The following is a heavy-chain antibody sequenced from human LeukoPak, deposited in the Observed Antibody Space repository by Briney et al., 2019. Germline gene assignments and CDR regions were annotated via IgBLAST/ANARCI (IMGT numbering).Heavy chain of an antibody. D-gene: IGHD2-2*01. Sequence: GGSLRLSCAASGFTFSSYAMHWVRQAPGKGLEWVAVISYDGSNKYYADSVKGRFIISRDNSKNTLYLQMNSLRAEDTAVYYCAREIGVVPAAQVSNYYYYYGMDVWGQGATVIVSS. J-gene: IGHJ6*02. CDR1: GFTFSSYA. V-gene: IGHV3-30-3*01. CDR2: ISYDGSNK. CDR3: AREIGVVPAAQVSNYYYYYGMDV.